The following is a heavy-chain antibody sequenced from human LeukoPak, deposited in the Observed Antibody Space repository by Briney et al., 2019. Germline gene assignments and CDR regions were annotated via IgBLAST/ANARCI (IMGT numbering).Heavy chain of an antibody. CDR1: GYSISSGYY. CDR2: INHSGST. Sequence: SETLSLTGAVSGYSISSGYYWGWIRQPPGKGLEWIGEINHSGSTNYNPSLKSRVTISVDTSKNQFSLKLSSVTAADTAVYYCARGKSFGGVCGVWGKGTTVTVS. V-gene: IGHV4-38-2*01. CDR3: ARGKSFGGVCGV. J-gene: IGHJ6*03. D-gene: IGHD3-16*01.